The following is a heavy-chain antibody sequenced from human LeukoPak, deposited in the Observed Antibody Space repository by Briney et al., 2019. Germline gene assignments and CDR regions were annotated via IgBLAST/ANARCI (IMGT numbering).Heavy chain of an antibody. CDR1: GGSFSGYY. D-gene: IGHD3-22*01. Sequence: PSETLSLTCAVYGGSFSGYYWSWIRQPPGKGLEWIGEINHSGSTNYDPSLKSRVTISVDTSKNQFSLKLSSVTAADTAVYYCARRLLDYWGQGTLVTVSS. CDR3: ARRLLDY. J-gene: IGHJ4*02. V-gene: IGHV4-34*01. CDR2: INHSGST.